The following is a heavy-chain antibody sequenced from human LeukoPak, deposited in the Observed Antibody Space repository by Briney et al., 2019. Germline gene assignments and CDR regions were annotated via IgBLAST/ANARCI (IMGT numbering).Heavy chain of an antibody. Sequence: GGSLRLSCAASGFTFSSYAMHSVRQAPGKGLEWVAVISYDGSNKYYADSVKGRFTISRDNSKNTLYLQMNSLRAEDTAVYYCARDRTSSHYYDSSGYYYWGQGTLVTVSS. D-gene: IGHD3-22*01. J-gene: IGHJ4*02. V-gene: IGHV3-30-3*01. CDR1: GFTFSSYA. CDR2: ISYDGSNK. CDR3: ARDRTSSHYYDSSGYYY.